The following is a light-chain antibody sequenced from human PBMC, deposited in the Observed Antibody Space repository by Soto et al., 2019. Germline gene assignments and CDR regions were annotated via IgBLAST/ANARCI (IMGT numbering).Light chain of an antibody. V-gene: IGKV3-20*01. CDR2: GAS. CDR3: QQYGCSPLT. CDR1: QSVSSSY. J-gene: IGKJ1*01. Sequence: EIVLTQSPGTLSLSPGEGATLSCRASQSVSSSYLGWYQQKPGQAPRLLIYGASSRATGIPGRFSGSGSGPDFTLTISRLEPEEFAVYYCQQYGCSPLTFGQGTKVEIK.